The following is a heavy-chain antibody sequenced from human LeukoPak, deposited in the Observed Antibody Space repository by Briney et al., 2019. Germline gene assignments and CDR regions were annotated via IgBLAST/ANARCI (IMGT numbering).Heavy chain of an antibody. CDR1: GGTFSSYA. V-gene: IGHV1-69*04. J-gene: IGHJ4*02. CDR2: IIPILGIA. Sequence: SVKVSCKASGGTFSSYAISWARQAPGQGLEWMGRIIPILGIANYAQKFQGRVTITADKSTSTAYMELSSLRSEDTAVYYCARDRRTRGYSYGGLFDYWGQGTLVTVSS. CDR3: ARDRRTRGYSYGGLFDY. D-gene: IGHD5-18*01.